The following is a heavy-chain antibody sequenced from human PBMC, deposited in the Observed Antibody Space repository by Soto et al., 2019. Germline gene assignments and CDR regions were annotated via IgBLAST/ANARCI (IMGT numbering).Heavy chain of an antibody. CDR3: ARVATESYNWFDS. CDR2: INSDGTTT. V-gene: IGHV3-74*01. CDR1: GFTFTSYW. J-gene: IGHJ5*01. Sequence: GESLRLSCAASGFTFTSYWMHWGRQVPGMGLMWVSRINSDGTTTTYADSVKGRFTISRDNAKNTLYLQMNSLRAEDTAVYYCARVATESYNWFDSWGPGTLVTVSS. D-gene: IGHD1-1*01.